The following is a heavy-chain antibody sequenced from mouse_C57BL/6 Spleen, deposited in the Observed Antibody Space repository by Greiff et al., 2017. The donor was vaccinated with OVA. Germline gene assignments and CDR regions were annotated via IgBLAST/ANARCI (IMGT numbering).Heavy chain of an antibody. Sequence: LVESGAELVKPGASVKISCKASGYAFSSYWMNWVKQRPGKGLEWIGQIYPGDGDTNYNGKFKGKATLTADKSSSTAYMQLSSLTSEDSAVYFCASDGNGGDYYAMDYWGQGTSVTVSS. CDR1: GYAFSSYW. CDR2: IYPGDGDT. V-gene: IGHV1-80*01. J-gene: IGHJ4*01. D-gene: IGHD2-1*01. CDR3: ASDGNGGDYYAMDY.